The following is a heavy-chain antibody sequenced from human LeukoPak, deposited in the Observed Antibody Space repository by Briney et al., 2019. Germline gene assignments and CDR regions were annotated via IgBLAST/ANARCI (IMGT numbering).Heavy chain of an antibody. V-gene: IGHV4-34*01. D-gene: IGHD3-22*01. J-gene: IGHJ5*02. CDR1: GGSFSGYY. CDR2: INHSGST. CDR3: ARDANYYDSSGYLGA. Sequence: SETLSLTCAVYGGSFSGYYWSWIRQPPGKGLEWIGEINHSGSTNYNPSLKSRVTMSVDTSKNQFSLKLSSVTAADTAVYYCARDANYYDSSGYLGAWGQGTLVTVSS.